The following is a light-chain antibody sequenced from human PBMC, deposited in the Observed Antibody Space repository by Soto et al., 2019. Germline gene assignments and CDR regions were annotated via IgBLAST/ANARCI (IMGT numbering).Light chain of an antibody. J-gene: IGLJ3*02. CDR1: ASNIGANYD. Sequence: QSVLTQPPSVSGAPGQRVTISCTGGASNIGANYDVLWYQQLPGTAPKLLIYGTSNRPSGVPDRFSGSKSGTSASLAITGLQAEDEAHYFCQSYDFTLGAFWVFGGGTKLTVL. CDR3: QSYDFTLGAFWV. V-gene: IGLV1-40*01. CDR2: GTS.